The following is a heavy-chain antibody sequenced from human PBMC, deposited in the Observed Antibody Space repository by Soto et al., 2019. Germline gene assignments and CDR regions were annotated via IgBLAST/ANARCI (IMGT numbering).Heavy chain of an antibody. V-gene: IGHV6-1*01. D-gene: IGHD3-16*01. CDR2: TYYRSRWYN. Sequence: PSQTLSLTCAISGDSVSSNSAAWNWIRQSPSRGLEWLGRTYYRSRWYNDYAVSVKSRITVTPDTSKNQFSLHLNSVTPEDTAVYYCARESPYYVSSDSYLDYWGQGALVTVSS. CDR1: GDSVSSNSAA. J-gene: IGHJ4*02. CDR3: ARESPYYVSSDSYLDY.